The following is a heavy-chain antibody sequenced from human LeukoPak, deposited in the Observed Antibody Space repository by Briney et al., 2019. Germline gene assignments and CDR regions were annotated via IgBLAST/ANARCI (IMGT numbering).Heavy chain of an antibody. D-gene: IGHD6-19*01. V-gene: IGHV1-69*06. Sequence: SVKVSCKASGGTFSSYAISWVRQAPGQGLEWMGGIIPIFGTANYTQKFQGRVTITADKSTSTAYMELSSLRSEDTAVYYCARQTLSSGWYLDYWGQGTLVTVSS. CDR2: IIPIFGTA. J-gene: IGHJ4*02. CDR3: ARQTLSSGWYLDY. CDR1: GGTFSSYA.